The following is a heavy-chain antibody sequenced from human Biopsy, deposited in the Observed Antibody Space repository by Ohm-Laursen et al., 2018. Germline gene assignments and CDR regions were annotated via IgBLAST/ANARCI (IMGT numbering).Heavy chain of an antibody. Sequence: SRRLSCSASGFTFDVYAMHWVRQAPGKGLEWVSGINWNSNNINYADSVKGRFTISRDNAKNSLYLQMISLRPEDTALYYCAKGLYDTSGYYISVFDYWGQGTLVTVSS. D-gene: IGHD3-22*01. V-gene: IGHV3-9*01. CDR1: GFTFDVYA. J-gene: IGHJ4*02. CDR2: INWNSNNI. CDR3: AKGLYDTSGYYISVFDY.